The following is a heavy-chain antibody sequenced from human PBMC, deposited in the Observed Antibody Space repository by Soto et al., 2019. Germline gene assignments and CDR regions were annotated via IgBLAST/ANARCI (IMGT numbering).Heavy chain of an antibody. V-gene: IGHV1-69*06. CDR2: IIPIFGTA. CDR1: GGTFSSYA. D-gene: IGHD5-18*01. Sequence: QVQLVQSGAEVKKPGSSVKVSCKASGGTFSSYAISWVRQAPGPGLEWMGGIIPIFGTANYAQKFQGRVTITADKCTSTAYMELSSLRSEDTAVYYCARSGYSYGQRDYWGQGTLVTVSS. CDR3: ARSGYSYGQRDY. J-gene: IGHJ4*02.